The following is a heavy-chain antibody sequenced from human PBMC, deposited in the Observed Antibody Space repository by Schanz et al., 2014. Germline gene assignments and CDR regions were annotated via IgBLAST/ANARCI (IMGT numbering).Heavy chain of an antibody. CDR3: ARDRRFFDRDDLYYFDS. V-gene: IGHV1-18*01. Sequence: QVQMVQSGAEVKKPGASVKVSCKASGYTFTSYGISGVRQAPGQGLEWMGWISAYNGNTKYPQKLQGRVTMTTDTSTSTAYMELRSLRSDDTAVYYCARDRRFFDRDDLYYFDSWGQGTLVTVSS. J-gene: IGHJ4*02. CDR2: ISAYNGNT. CDR1: GYTFTSYG. D-gene: IGHD3-3*01.